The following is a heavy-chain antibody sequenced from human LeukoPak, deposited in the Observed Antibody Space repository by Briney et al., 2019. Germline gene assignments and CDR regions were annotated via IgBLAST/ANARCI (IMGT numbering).Heavy chain of an antibody. D-gene: IGHD4-23*01. V-gene: IGHV3-21*01. CDR2: ISSSSSYI. J-gene: IGHJ5*02. CDR1: GFTFSSYS. CDR3: AKGTTREVYRNWFDP. Sequence: GGSLRLSCAASGFTFSSYSMNWVRQAPGKGLEWVSSISSSSSYIYYADSVKGRFTISRDNAKNSLYLQMNSLRAEDTAVYYCAKGTTREVYRNWFDPRGQGTLVTVSS.